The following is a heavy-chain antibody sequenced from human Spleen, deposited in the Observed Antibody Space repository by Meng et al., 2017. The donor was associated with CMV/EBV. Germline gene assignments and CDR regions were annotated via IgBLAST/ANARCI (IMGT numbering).Heavy chain of an antibody. J-gene: IGHJ5*02. D-gene: IGHD6-19*01. Sequence: QVQLRQWGAGLWKPSGTLSLTCAVYGGSFSGYYWSWIRQPPGKGLEWIGEINHSGSTNYNPSLKSRVTISVDTSKNQFSLKLSSVTAADTAVYYCARGNSGREWFDPWGQGTLVTVSS. CDR3: ARGNSGREWFDP. CDR1: GGSFSGYY. CDR2: INHSGST. V-gene: IGHV4-34*01.